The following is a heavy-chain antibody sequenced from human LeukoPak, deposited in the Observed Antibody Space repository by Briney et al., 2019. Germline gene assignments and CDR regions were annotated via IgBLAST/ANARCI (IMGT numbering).Heavy chain of an antibody. CDR2: INPNSGGT. CDR1: GYTFTGYY. CDR3: ARVLGAVAGTDYFDY. J-gene: IGHJ4*02. Sequence: ASVKVSCKASGYTFTGYYMHWVRQAPGQGLEWMEWINPNSGGTSYAQKFQGRVTMTRDTSISTAYMELSRLRSDDTAVYYCARVLGAVAGTDYFDYWGQGTLVTVSS. V-gene: IGHV1-2*02. D-gene: IGHD6-19*01.